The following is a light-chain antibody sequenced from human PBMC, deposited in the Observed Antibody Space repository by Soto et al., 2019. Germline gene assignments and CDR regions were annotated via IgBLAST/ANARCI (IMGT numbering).Light chain of an antibody. CDR3: QQYNSYSGT. CDR1: QSISSW. V-gene: IGKV1-5*01. J-gene: IGKJ1*01. Sequence: DIQMTQYPSTLSASVGDRVTITCGASQSISSWLAWYQQKPGKAPKLLIYDASSLESGVPSRLRGSGYGTEFTLTISSLKHDDFATYYCQQYNSYSGTFGQGTKVDIK. CDR2: DAS.